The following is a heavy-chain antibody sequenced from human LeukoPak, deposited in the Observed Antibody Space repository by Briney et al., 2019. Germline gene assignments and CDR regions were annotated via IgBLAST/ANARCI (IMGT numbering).Heavy chain of an antibody. CDR2: IYPGDSDT. CDR3: ARIVLLDDFWSGYYLDY. Sequence: GESLKISCKGSGYSFTSYWIGWVRQMPGKGLEWMGIIYPGDSDTRYSPSLQGQVTISADKSISTAYLQWSSLKASDTAMYYCARIVLLDDFWSGYYLDYWGQGTLVTVSS. V-gene: IGHV5-51*01. D-gene: IGHD3-3*01. CDR1: GYSFTSYW. J-gene: IGHJ4*02.